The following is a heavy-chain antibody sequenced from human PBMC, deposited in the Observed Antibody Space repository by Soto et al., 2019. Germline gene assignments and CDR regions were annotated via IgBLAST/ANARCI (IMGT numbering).Heavy chain of an antibody. Sequence: GGSLRLSCAASGFTVSSNYMSWVRQAPGKGLEWVSVIYSGGSTYYADSVKGRFTISRDNSKNTLYLQMNSLRAEDTAVYYCFFLGELSLFEYYFDYWGQGTLVTVSS. J-gene: IGHJ4*02. CDR3: FFLGELSLFEYYFDY. V-gene: IGHV3-66*01. D-gene: IGHD3-16*02. CDR1: GFTVSSNY. CDR2: IYSGGST.